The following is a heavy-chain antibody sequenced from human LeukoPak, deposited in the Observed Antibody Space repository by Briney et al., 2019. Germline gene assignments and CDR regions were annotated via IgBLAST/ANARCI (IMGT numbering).Heavy chain of an antibody. J-gene: IGHJ4*02. CDR1: GGSIGSGSYY. CDR2: IYTSGST. D-gene: IGHD6-19*01. V-gene: IGHV4-61*02. Sequence: SQTLSLTCTVSGGSIGSGSYYWSWIRQPAGKGLEWIGRIYTSGSTNYNPSLKSRVTISVDTSKNQFSLKLSSVTAADTAVYYCARISSGWYVGLDYWGQGTLVTVSS. CDR3: ARISSGWYVGLDY.